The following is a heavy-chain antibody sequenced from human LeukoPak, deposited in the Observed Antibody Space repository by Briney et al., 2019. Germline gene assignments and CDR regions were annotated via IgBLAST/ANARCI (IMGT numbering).Heavy chain of an antibody. D-gene: IGHD3-3*01. Sequence: GGSLRLSCAASGFTFRNYWMTWVRQAPGKGLEWVASIKEDGSDKYYVDSVKGRCTISRDNAKNSLYLQMNSLRAEDTAVYYCAKDESFWSGYDYWGQGTLVTVSS. CDR3: AKDESFWSGYDY. V-gene: IGHV3-7*03. CDR2: IKEDGSDK. J-gene: IGHJ4*02. CDR1: GFTFRNYW.